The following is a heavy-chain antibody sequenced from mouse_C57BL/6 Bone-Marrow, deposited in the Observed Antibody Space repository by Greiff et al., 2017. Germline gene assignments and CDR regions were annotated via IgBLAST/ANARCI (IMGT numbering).Heavy chain of an antibody. J-gene: IGHJ4*01. CDR2: IRSKSSNYAT. CDR3: VRGEGLTGTWNYYAMDY. V-gene: IGHV10-3*01. D-gene: IGHD4-1*01. CDR1: GFTFNTYA. Sequence: EVKLVESGGGLVQPKGSLKLSCAASGFTFNTYAMHWVRQAPGKGLEWVARIRSKSSNYATYYADSVKDRFTISRDDSQSMLYLQMNNLKTEDTAMYYCVRGEGLTGTWNYYAMDYWGQGTSVTVSS.